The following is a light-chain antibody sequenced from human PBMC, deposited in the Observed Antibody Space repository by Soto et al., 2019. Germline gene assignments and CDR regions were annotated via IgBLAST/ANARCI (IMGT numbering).Light chain of an antibody. J-gene: IGKJ1*01. Sequence: DIQMTQSPSSLSASVGDRVTITCRASQGISSYLAWYQQKPGKLPKLLIYAASTLQSGVQSRFSGSGSGTDFTLSTSSLQAEDVATYYCQKYNNAPKTFGQETKVEIK. CDR3: QKYNNAPKT. CDR2: AAS. CDR1: QGISSY. V-gene: IGKV1-27*01.